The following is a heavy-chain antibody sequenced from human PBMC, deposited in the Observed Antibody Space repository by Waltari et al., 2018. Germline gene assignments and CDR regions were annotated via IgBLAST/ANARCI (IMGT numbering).Heavy chain of an antibody. CDR3: AKDDYYYDSSGYSNLDY. D-gene: IGHD3-22*01. CDR2: ISGSGGST. CDR1: GFTFSSYA. V-gene: IGHV3-23*01. J-gene: IGHJ4*02. Sequence: EVQLLESGGGLVQPGGSLRLSCAASGFTFSSYAMSWVRQAPGKGLEWVSAISGSGGSTYYADSVKGRFTISRDNSKNTLYLQMNSLRAEDTAVYYCAKDDYYYDSSGYSNLDYWGQGTLVTVSS.